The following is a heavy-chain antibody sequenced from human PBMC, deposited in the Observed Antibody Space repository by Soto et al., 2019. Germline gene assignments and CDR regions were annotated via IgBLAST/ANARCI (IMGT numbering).Heavy chain of an antibody. CDR1: GFTFSSYA. Sequence: LRLSFAASGFTFSSYAMSWVRQAPGKGLEWVSAISGSGGSTYYADSVKGRFTISRDNSKNTLYLQMNSLRAEDTAVYYCAKDTYYYYGMDVWGQGTTVTVSS. J-gene: IGHJ6*02. CDR3: AKDTYYYYGMDV. CDR2: ISGSGGST. V-gene: IGHV3-23*01.